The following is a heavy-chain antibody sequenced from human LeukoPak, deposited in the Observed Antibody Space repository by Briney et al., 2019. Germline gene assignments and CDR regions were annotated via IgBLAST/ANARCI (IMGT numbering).Heavy chain of an antibody. CDR1: GGSISSYY. J-gene: IGHJ4*02. CDR2: IYTSGST. CDR3: ARQVVGAYSYFDY. D-gene: IGHD1-26*01. Sequence: SETLSLTCTVSGGSISSYYWSWIRQPPGKGLEWIGYIYTSGSTNYNPSLKSRVTISVDTSKNQFSLKLSSVTAADTAVYYCARQVVGAYSYFDYSGQGTLVTVSS. V-gene: IGHV4-4*09.